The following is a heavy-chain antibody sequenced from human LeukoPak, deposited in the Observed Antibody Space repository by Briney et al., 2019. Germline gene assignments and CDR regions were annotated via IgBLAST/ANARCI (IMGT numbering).Heavy chain of an antibody. CDR1: GFTFSGSA. Sequence: GGSLRLSCAASGFTFSGSAMHWVRQASGKGLEWVGRIRSKANSYATAYAASVKGRFTISKDDSKNTAYLQMNSLKTEDTAVYYCTRLDSSGWSDYWGQGTLVTVSS. CDR3: TRLDSSGWSDY. J-gene: IGHJ4*02. CDR2: IRSKANSYAT. V-gene: IGHV3-73*01. D-gene: IGHD6-19*01.